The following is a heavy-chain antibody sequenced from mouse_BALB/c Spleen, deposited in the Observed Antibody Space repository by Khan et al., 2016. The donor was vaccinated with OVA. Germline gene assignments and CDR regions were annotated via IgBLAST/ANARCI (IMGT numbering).Heavy chain of an antibody. D-gene: IGHD1-2*01. J-gene: IGHJ2*01. CDR2: ISYSGST. Sequence: EVQLQESGPGLVKPSQSLSLTCTVTGYSITSGYGWNWIRQFPGNKVEWMGYISYSGSTNYNPSLKSRIFITRNTSKNQFFLQLNSVTTEDTATYYCARTARIKYWGQGTTLTVSS. CDR3: ARTARIKY. CDR1: GYSITSGYG. V-gene: IGHV3-2*02.